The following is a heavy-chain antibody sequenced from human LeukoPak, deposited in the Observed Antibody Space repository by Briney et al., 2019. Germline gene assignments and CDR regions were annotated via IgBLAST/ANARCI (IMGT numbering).Heavy chain of an antibody. J-gene: IGHJ4*02. CDR2: ISSSSSTI. CDR3: ARVPYCTNGVCFKPDFNY. Sequence: GGSLRLSCAASGFTFSSYSMNWVRQAPGKGLEWVSYISSSSSTIYYADSVKGRFTISRDNAKNSLYLQMNSLRAEDTAVYYCARVPYCTNGVCFKPDFNYWGQGTLVTVSS. D-gene: IGHD2-8*01. V-gene: IGHV3-48*01. CDR1: GFTFSSYS.